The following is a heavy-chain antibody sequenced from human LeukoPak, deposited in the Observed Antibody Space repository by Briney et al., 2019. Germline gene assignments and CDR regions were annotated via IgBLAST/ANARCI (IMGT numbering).Heavy chain of an antibody. CDR2: IDPSDSYT. D-gene: IGHD4-23*01. V-gene: IGHV5-10-1*01. Sequence: GESLKISCKGSGYNFTSYWISWVRQMPGKGLEWMGRIDPSDSYTNYSPSFQGHVTISVDKSISTAYLQWSSLKASDTAMYYCARHPSGNSRNWFDPWGQGTLVTVSS. CDR1: GYNFTSYW. J-gene: IGHJ5*02. CDR3: ARHPSGNSRNWFDP.